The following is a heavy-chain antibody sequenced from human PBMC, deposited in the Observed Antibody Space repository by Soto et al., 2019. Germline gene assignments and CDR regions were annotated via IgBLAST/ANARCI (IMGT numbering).Heavy chain of an antibody. D-gene: IGHD2-15*01. J-gene: IGHJ4*02. Sequence: QVHLVQSGAEVKKPGASVKVSCKASGYTFSNHAITWVRQAPGQGLEWVGWISPYNGDTNYAQKLQGRVTLTTDTSTNKTTMGVRSLRSDAPVVFYWSGVGGYLRGGRSFDDDDYYFDFWGQGTLVTVSS. V-gene: IGHV1-18*01. CDR3: SGVGGYLRGGRSFDDDDYYFDF. CDR1: GYTFSNHA. CDR2: ISPYNGDT.